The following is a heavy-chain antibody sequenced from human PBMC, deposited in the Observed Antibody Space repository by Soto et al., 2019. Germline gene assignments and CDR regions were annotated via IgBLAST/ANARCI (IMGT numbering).Heavy chain of an antibody. CDR3: ARQPSTIVGATYYYYGMDV. V-gene: IGHV5-51*01. J-gene: IGHJ6*02. D-gene: IGHD1-26*01. CDR2: IYPGDSDT. Sequence: GESLKISCKGSGYSFTSYWIGWVRQMPGKGLEWMGIIYPGDSDTRYSPSFQGQVTISADKSISTAYLQWSSLKASDTAMYYCARQPSTIVGATYYYYGMDVWGQGTKVTVSS. CDR1: GYSFTSYW.